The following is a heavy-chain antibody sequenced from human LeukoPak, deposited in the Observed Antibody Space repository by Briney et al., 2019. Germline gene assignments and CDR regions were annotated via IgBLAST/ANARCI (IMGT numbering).Heavy chain of an antibody. D-gene: IGHD6-19*01. Sequence: ASVKVSCKASGGTFSSYAISWVRQAPGQGLEWMGGIIPIFGTANYAQKFRGRVTITADESTSTAYMELSSLRSEDTAVYYCARGPFIAVAGPSYDYWGQGTLVTVSS. J-gene: IGHJ4*02. CDR1: GGTFSSYA. CDR3: ARGPFIAVAGPSYDY. V-gene: IGHV1-69*13. CDR2: IIPIFGTA.